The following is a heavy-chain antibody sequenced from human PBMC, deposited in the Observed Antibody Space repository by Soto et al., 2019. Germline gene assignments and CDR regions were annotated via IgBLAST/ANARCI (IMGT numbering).Heavy chain of an antibody. CDR1: GFTFSSYS. V-gene: IGHV3-48*02. J-gene: IGHJ6*02. CDR2: ISSSSSTI. Sequence: PGGSLRLSCAASGFTFSSYSMNWVRQAPGKGLEWVSYISSSSSTIYYADSVKGRFTTSRDNAKNSLYLQMNSLRDEDTAVYYCAGILQPFLNYGMDVWGQGTTVTVSS. D-gene: IGHD4-4*01. CDR3: AGILQPFLNYGMDV.